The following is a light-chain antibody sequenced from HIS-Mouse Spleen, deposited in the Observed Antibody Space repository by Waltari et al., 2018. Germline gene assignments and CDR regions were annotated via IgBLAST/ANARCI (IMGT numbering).Light chain of an antibody. J-gene: IGLJ2*01. CDR1: ALPKKY. V-gene: IGLV3-10*01. CDR3: YSTDSSGNHRV. CDR2: EDS. Sequence: SYELTQPPSVSVSPGQTVRITCSGAALPKKYAYWYQQKSGQAPVLVIYEDSKRPSGIPERFSGSSSGTMATLTISGAQVEDEADYYCYSTDSSGNHRVFGGGTKLIVL.